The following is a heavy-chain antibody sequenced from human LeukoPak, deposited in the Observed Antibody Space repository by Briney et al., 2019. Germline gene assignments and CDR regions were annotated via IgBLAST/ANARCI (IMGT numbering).Heavy chain of an antibody. V-gene: IGHV3-30-3*02. D-gene: IGHD2-2*01. J-gene: IGHJ4*02. CDR2: ILYDGINE. CDR1: GFTFSSYA. CDR3: AKSGGRTSPFDY. Sequence: PGGSLRLSCTASGFTFSSYAMHWVRQAPRKGLEWVAGILYDGINEFYADSVKGRFAISRDNSKSTLYLQMNSPRVEATAVYYCAKSGGRTSPFDYWGQGSLVTVSS.